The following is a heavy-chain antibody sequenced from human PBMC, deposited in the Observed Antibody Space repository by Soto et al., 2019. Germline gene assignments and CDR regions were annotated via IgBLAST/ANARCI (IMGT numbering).Heavy chain of an antibody. Sequence: SETLSLTCAVYGGSFSGYYWSWIRQPPGKGLEWIGEINHSGSTNYNPSLKSRVTISIDTSKNQFPLKLSSVTAADTAVYYCARDSRVLYSSSSRLYYYYGMDVWGQGTTVTVSS. J-gene: IGHJ6*02. CDR3: ARDSRVLYSSSSRLYYYYGMDV. CDR1: GGSFSGYY. CDR2: INHSGST. D-gene: IGHD6-6*01. V-gene: IGHV4-34*01.